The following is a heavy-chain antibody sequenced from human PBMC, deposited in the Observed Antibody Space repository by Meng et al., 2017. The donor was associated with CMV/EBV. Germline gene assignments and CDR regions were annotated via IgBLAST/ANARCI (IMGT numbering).Heavy chain of an antibody. CDR3: ARYCSSTSCYRFDP. Sequence: GEFLKISCAASGFTFSSYSMNWVRQAPGKGLEWVSSISSSSSYIYYADSVKGRFTISRDNAKNSLYLQMNSLRAEDTAVYYCARYCSSTSCYRFDPWGQGTLVTVSS. D-gene: IGHD2-2*02. V-gene: IGHV3-21*01. J-gene: IGHJ5*02. CDR1: GFTFSSYS. CDR2: ISSSSSYI.